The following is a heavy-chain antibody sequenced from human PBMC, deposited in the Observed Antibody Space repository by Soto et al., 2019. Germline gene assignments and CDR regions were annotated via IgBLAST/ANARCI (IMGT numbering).Heavy chain of an antibody. D-gene: IGHD3-3*01. CDR3: ADLGVGY. V-gene: IGHV4-59*01. J-gene: IGHJ4*01. Sequence: SETLSLTCTVSGGSISSYYWSWIRQPPGKGLEWIGYIYYSGGTNYNPSHKSRVTISVDTSKNQFSLKLSSVTAADTAVYYCADLGVGYWGQGTPVTVSS. CDR2: IYYSGGT. CDR1: GGSISSYY.